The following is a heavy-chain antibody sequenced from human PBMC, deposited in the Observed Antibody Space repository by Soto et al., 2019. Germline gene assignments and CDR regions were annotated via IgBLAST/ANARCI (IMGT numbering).Heavy chain of an antibody. CDR3: ARVQGGGGAMVHNY. CDR2: IFYSGST. D-gene: IGHD5-18*01. J-gene: IGHJ4*02. Sequence: QVQLQESGPGLVKPSQTLSLTCTVSGGSISGGDHYWSWIRQPPGKGLEWIGYIFYSGSTYYNPSLQSRVTISVDTSKNQFSLKLSSVTAADTAVYYCARVQGGGGAMVHNYWGQGTLVTVSS. CDR1: GGSISGGDHY. V-gene: IGHV4-30-4*01.